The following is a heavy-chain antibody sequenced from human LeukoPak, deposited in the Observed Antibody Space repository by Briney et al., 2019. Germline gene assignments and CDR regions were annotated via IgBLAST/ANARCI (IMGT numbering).Heavy chain of an antibody. D-gene: IGHD3-10*01. CDR3: ARDSQLWFGEFFDY. V-gene: IGHV4-4*07. J-gene: IGHJ4*02. Sequence: PSETLSLTCTVSGGSISSYYWSWIRQPAGKGLEWIGRIYTSGGTNYNPSLKSRVTMSVDTSKNQFSLKLSSVTAADTAVYYCARDSQLWFGEFFDYWGQGTLVTVSS. CDR1: GGSISSYY. CDR2: IYTSGGT.